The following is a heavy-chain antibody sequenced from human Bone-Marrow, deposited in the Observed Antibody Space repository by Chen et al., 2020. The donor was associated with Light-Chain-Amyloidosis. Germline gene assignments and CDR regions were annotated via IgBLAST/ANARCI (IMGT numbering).Heavy chain of an antibody. CDR2: IYPDDSDD. J-gene: IGHJ4*02. V-gene: IGHV5-51*01. D-gene: IGHD5-12*01. CDR3: ARRRDGYNFDY. Sequence: EVQLAQSGPEVKKPGASLHISCKGTGYTFPNHWTGWVRQMPGKGLEWMGVIYPDDSDDRYSPSFEGQVTISADKSITTAYLQWRSLKASDTAMYYCARRRDGYNFDYWGQGTLVTVSS. CDR1: GYTFPNHW.